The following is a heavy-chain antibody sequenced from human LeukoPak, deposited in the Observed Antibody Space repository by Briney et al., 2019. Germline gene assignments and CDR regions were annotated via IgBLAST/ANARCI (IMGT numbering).Heavy chain of an antibody. D-gene: IGHD6-13*01. J-gene: IGHJ4*02. CDR3: AKDREPGIAAAGTVSDY. V-gene: IGHV3-23*01. CDR1: GLNFNNAW. CDR2: ISASGAST. Sequence: GGSLRLSCAASGLNFNNAWMSWVRQAPGKGLEWVSAISASGASTYYADSVKGRFTISRDSSKNTLYLQMNSLRAEDTAIYYCAKDREPGIAAAGTVSDYWGQGTLVTVSS.